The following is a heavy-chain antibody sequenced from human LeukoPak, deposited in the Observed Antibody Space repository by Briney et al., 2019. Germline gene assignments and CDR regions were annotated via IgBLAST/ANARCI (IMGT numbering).Heavy chain of an antibody. D-gene: IGHD4-11*01. V-gene: IGHV3-30-3*01. CDR2: ISYDGSNK. J-gene: IGHJ1*01. CDR1: GFTFSSYA. Sequence: GGSLRLSCAASGFTFSSYAMSWVRQAPGKGLEWVAVISYDGSNKYYADSVKGRFTISRDNSKNTLYLQMNSLRAEDTAVYYCAREGYSNYLGNFQHWGQGTLVTVSS. CDR3: AREGYSNYLGNFQH.